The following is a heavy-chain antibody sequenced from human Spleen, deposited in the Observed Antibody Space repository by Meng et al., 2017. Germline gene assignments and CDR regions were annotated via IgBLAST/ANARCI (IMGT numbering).Heavy chain of an antibody. CDR1: GDSVSSGSYY. J-gene: IGHJ4*02. V-gene: IGHV4-61*01. D-gene: IGHD4-17*01. Sequence: SETLSLTCTVSGDSVSSGSYYWSWVRQPPGKGLEWIGYIYYSGSTNYNPSPKSRVTISVDTSKNQFSLKLSSVTAADTAVYYCARLPYGDYGVYYFDYWGQGTLVTVSS. CDR3: ARLPYGDYGVYYFDY. CDR2: IYYSGST.